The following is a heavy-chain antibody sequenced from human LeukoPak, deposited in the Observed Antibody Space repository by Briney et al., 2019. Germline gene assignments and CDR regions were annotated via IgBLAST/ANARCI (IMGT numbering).Heavy chain of an antibody. CDR1: GFSVRNNH. Sequence: GGSLRLSCAASGFSVRNNHIYWVRQAPGKGLEWVSVIYNGGGTYYTDSVKGRFTISRDDSKDTVFLQMNSLRAEDTAVYFCVRNLRYCSDGVCSPWGQGTLVTVSS. V-gene: IGHV3-66*01. CDR3: VRNLRYCSDGVCSP. D-gene: IGHD2-8*01. J-gene: IGHJ4*02. CDR2: IYNGGGT.